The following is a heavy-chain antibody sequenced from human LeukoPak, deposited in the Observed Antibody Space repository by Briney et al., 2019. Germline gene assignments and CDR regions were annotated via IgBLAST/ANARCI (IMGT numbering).Heavy chain of an antibody. V-gene: IGHV1-2*02. CDR3: ARVLRAKYYYGSGSYYKSPGGY. CDR1: GYTFTGYY. CDR2: INPNSGGT. J-gene: IGHJ4*02. Sequence: GASVKVSCKASGYTFTGYYMHWVRQAPGQGLEWMGWINPNSGGTNYAQKFQGRVTMTRDTSISTAYMELSRLGSDDTAVYYCARVLRAKYYYGSGSYYKSPGGYWGQGTLVTVSS. D-gene: IGHD3-10*01.